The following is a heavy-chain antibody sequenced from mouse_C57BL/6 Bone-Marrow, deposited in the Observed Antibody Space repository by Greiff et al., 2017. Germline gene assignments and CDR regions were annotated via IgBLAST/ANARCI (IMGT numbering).Heavy chain of an antibody. CDR1: GYTFTDYY. CDR3: ARPPTFDY. D-gene: IGHD2-10*01. J-gene: IGHJ2*01. Sequence: VQLQQSGPELVKPGASVKISCKASGYTFTDYYMNWVKQSHGQSLEWIGDINPNNGGTSYNQKFKGKATLTVDKSSSTAYMELRSLTSEDSAVYYCARPPTFDYWGKGTTLTVSS. V-gene: IGHV1-26*01. CDR2: INPNNGGT.